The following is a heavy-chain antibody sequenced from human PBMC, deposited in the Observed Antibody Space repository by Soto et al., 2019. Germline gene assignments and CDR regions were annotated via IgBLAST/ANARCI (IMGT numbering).Heavy chain of an antibody. CDR2: MNPNSGNT. V-gene: IGHV1-8*01. Sequence: GTSVKLSCEACGDSFTSYDINWVRQATGQGLEWMGWMNPNSGNTGYAQKFQGRVTMTTNTSISTAYMELSSLRSEDTAVYYCARERSSSKRFDPWGQGTLVTVSS. D-gene: IGHD3-16*02. J-gene: IGHJ5*02. CDR3: ARERSSSKRFDP. CDR1: GDSFTSYD.